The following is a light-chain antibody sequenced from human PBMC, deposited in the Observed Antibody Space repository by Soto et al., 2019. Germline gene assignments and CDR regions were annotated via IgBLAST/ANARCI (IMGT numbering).Light chain of an antibody. V-gene: IGLV2-8*01. CDR2: DVI. J-gene: IGLJ2*01. Sequence: QSALTQPPSASGSPGQSVTISCTGTSRDIGGYDFVSWYQQHPGKAPKLLIYDVIKRPSGVADRFSGSKSGNTASLTVSGLQTDDEADYYCSSYGGSNNLLFGGGTKVTVL. CDR1: SRDIGGYDF. CDR3: SSYGGSNNLL.